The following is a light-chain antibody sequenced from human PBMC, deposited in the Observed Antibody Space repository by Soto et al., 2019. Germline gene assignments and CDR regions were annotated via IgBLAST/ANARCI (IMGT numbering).Light chain of an antibody. J-gene: IGLJ1*01. CDR3: AAWDDSLSGVYV. V-gene: IGLV1-47*01. CDR1: TSNIGSNY. Sequence: QSVLTQPPSASVTPGQRVTISCSGSTSNIGSNYVYWYQQLPGTAPKLLIYRNNQRPSGVPDRFSGSKSGTSASLAISGLRSEDEADYYCAAWDDSLSGVYVFGTGTKLTVL. CDR2: RNN.